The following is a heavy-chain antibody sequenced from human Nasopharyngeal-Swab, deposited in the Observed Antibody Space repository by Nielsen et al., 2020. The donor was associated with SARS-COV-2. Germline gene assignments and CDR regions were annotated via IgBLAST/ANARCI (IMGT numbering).Heavy chain of an antibody. V-gene: IGHV4-31*02. J-gene: IGHJ6*02. CDR2: IYYSGST. D-gene: IGHD2-2*01. Sequence: RQAPGKGLEWFGYIYYSGSTYYNPSLKSRVTISVDTSKNQFSLKLSSVTAADTAVYYCARGRYCSSTSCFDYYGMDVWGQGTTVTVSS. CDR3: ARGRYCSSTSCFDYYGMDV.